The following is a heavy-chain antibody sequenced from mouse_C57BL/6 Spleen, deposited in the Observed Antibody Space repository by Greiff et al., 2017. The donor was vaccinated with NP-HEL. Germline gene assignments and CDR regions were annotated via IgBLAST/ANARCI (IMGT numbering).Heavy chain of an antibody. D-gene: IGHD2-14*01. V-gene: IGHV1-64*01. Sequence: QVQLQQSGAELVKPGASVKLSCKASGYTFTSYWMHWVKQRPGQGLEWIGMIHPNRGSTNYNEKFKSKATLPVDKSSSTAYMQLSSLTSEDSSVYYCARMGTYFDYWGQGTTLTVSS. CDR3: ARMGTYFDY. CDR2: IHPNRGST. CDR1: GYTFTSYW. J-gene: IGHJ2*01.